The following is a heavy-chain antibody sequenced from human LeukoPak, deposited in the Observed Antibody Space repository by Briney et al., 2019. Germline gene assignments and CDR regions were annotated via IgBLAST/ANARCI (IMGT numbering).Heavy chain of an antibody. CDR2: IYPDDSDT. CDR3: ARRPASYRGYVLGY. Sequence: GESLKISCKGFGYNFTRNWIGWVRQMPGQGLEWMGIIYPDDSDTRYGPSFQGQVIISADKSISTAYLQWSSLKASDTAKYYCARRPASYRGYVLGYWGQGTLVTVSS. CDR1: GYNFTRNW. J-gene: IGHJ4*02. V-gene: IGHV5-51*01. D-gene: IGHD5-12*01.